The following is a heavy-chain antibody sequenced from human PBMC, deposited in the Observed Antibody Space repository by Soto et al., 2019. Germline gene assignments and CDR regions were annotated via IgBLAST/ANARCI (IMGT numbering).Heavy chain of an antibody. CDR1: GFTFSSYA. V-gene: IGHV3-23*01. Sequence: GGSLRLSCAASGFTFSSYAMSWVRQAPGKGLEWVSAISGSGGSTYYADSVKGRFTISRDNSKNTLYLQMNSLRAEDTAVYYCAKGKSPEAVAGSFFFDYWGQGTLVTVSS. CDR2: ISGSGGST. CDR3: AKGKSPEAVAGSFFFDY. J-gene: IGHJ4*02. D-gene: IGHD6-19*01.